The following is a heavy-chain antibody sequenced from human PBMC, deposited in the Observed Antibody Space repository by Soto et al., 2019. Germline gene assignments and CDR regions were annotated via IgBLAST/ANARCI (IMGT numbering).Heavy chain of an antibody. J-gene: IGHJ4*02. Sequence: QVQLQESGPGLVKPSETLSLTCTVSGGSFKSGSYSWSWIRQPPGKGLEWIGYVYHTGRTSYNPSLKSRVSISMYTSNNQFSLNLDSVTAADTAVYFCARDFAYFDSWGQGTLVTVSS. CDR2: VYHTGRT. CDR1: GGSFKSGSYS. V-gene: IGHV4-61*01. D-gene: IGHD3-3*01. CDR3: ARDFAYFDS.